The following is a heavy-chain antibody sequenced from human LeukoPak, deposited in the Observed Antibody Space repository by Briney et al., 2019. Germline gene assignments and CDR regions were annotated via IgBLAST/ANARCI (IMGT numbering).Heavy chain of an antibody. CDR1: GGSFSGYY. CDR3: ARHCGGGSCYSRDWFDP. J-gene: IGHJ5*02. Sequence: SETLSLTCAVYGGSFSGYYWSWIRQPPGKGLEWIRYIYYSGSTNYNPSLKSRVTISVDTSKNQFSLKLSSVTAADTAVYYCARHCGGGSCYSRDWFDPWGQGTLVTVSS. V-gene: IGHV4-59*08. CDR2: IYYSGST. D-gene: IGHD2-15*01.